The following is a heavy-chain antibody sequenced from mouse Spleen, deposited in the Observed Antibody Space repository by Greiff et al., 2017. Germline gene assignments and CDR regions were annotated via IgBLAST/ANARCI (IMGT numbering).Heavy chain of an antibody. J-gene: IGHJ1*01. Sequence: QVQLQPSGPGLVAPSQSLSITCTVSGFSLTSYAISWVRQPPGKGLEWLGVIWTGGGTNYNSALKSRLSISKDNSKSQVFLKMNSLQTDDTARYYCARRGIWYGDHWYFDVWGAGTTVTVSS. D-gene: IGHD2-13*01. CDR2: IWTGGGT. CDR3: ARRGIWYGDHWYFDV. CDR1: GFSLTSYA. V-gene: IGHV2-9-1*01.